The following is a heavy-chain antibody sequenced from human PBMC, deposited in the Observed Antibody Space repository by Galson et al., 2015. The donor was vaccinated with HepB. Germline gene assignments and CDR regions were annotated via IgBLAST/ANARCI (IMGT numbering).Heavy chain of an antibody. V-gene: IGHV3-74*01. CDR3: ARGWTAAAGPEW. D-gene: IGHD6-13*01. CDR2: ISSDGSST. CDR1: GFTFSDYW. J-gene: IGHJ4*02. Sequence: SLRLSCAASGFTFSDYWMHWVSQPPGRGLVWVSRISSDGSSTIYADSVKGRFTISRDNAKNTLYLDMNSLRAEDTAVYYCARGWTAAAGPEWWGQGTLVTVSS.